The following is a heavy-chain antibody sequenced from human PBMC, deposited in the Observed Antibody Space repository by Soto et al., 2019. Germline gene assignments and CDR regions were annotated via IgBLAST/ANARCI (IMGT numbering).Heavy chain of an antibody. J-gene: IGHJ6*02. D-gene: IGHD6-13*01. Sequence: EVQLVETGGGLIQPGGSLRLSCAASGFTVSSNYMSWVRQAPGKGLEWVSVIYSGGSTYYADSVKARFTISRDNSNNTLYLQMNSLRAEDTAVYYCARDWGIAAAGMWKRRTSGMDVCGQGNTVTVSS. CDR2: IYSGGST. CDR1: GFTVSSNY. CDR3: ARDWGIAAAGMWKRRTSGMDV. V-gene: IGHV3-53*02.